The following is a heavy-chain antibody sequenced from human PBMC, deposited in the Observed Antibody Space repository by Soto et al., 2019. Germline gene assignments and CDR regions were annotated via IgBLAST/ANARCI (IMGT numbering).Heavy chain of an antibody. V-gene: IGHV2-5*01. CDR2: IYWNDDK. D-gene: IGHD6-13*01. J-gene: IGHJ4*02. CDR1: GFSLSTSGVG. Sequence: QITLKESGPTLVKPTQTLTLTCTFSGFSLSTSGVGVGWIRQPPGKALEWLALIYWNDDKRYSPSLKSRLTITKGTSKNQVVLTTTNMDPVDTATYYCTHSGGAAAGIRWGGGTPRGASYFDYWGQGTLVTVSS. CDR3: THSGGAAAGIRWGGGTPRGASYFDY.